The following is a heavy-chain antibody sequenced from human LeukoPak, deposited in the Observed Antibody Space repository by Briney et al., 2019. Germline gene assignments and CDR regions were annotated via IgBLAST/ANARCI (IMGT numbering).Heavy chain of an antibody. V-gene: IGHV1-69*05. J-gene: IGHJ2*01. Sequence: SVRVSCKASGGTFSSYAISWLRQAPGQGLEWMGGIIPIFGTANYAQKFQGRVTITTDESTSTAYMELSSLRSEDTAVYYCARGGLTGSGYFDLWGRGTLVTVSS. CDR3: ARGGLTGSGYFDL. CDR2: IIPIFGTA. D-gene: IGHD3-10*01. CDR1: GGTFSSYA.